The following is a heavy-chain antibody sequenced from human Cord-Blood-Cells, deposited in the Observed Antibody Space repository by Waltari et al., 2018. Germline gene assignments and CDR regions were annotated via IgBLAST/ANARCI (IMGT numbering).Heavy chain of an antibody. Sequence: QVQLVQSGAEVKKPGASVTVPCKASGSTFTGYFMHWVRQAPGQGLEWMGWINPNSGGTNYAQKFQDRVTMTRDTSISTAYMELSRLRSDDTAVYYCARVDSGSYLDAFDIWGQGTMVTVSS. J-gene: IGHJ3*02. CDR2: INPNSGGT. CDR1: GSTFTGYF. D-gene: IGHD1-26*01. V-gene: IGHV1-2*02. CDR3: ARVDSGSYLDAFDI.